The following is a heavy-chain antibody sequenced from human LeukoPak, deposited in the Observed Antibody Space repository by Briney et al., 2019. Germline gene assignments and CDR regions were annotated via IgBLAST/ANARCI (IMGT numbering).Heavy chain of an antibody. J-gene: IGHJ4*02. CDR3: ASISAVYDSSGYYYDTPDY. Sequence: GGSLRLSCAASGFTFSSYAMHWVRQAPGKGLEWVAVISYDGSNKYYADSVKGRFTISRDNSKNTLYLQMNSLRAEDTAVYYCASISAVYDSSGYYYDTPDYWGQGTLVTVSS. V-gene: IGHV3-30*04. CDR2: ISYDGSNK. CDR1: GFTFSSYA. D-gene: IGHD3-22*01.